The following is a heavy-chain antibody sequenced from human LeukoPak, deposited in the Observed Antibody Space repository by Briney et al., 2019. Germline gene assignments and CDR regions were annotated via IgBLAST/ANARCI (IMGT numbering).Heavy chain of an antibody. CDR2: ISGSGGST. CDR3: AKQRGYNWNYLDAFDI. V-gene: IGHV3-23*01. CDR1: GFTFSDYY. J-gene: IGHJ3*02. D-gene: IGHD1-1*01. Sequence: GGSLRLSCAASGFTFSDYYMSWIRQAPGKGLEWVSTISGSGGSTYYADSVKGRFTISRDNSKNTLHLQMNSLRAEDTAVSYCAKQRGYNWNYLDAFDIWGQGTMVTVSS.